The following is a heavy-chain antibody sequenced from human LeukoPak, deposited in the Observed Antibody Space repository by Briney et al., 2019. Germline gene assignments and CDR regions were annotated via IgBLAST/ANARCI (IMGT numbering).Heavy chain of an antibody. CDR3: AKDNSASYYYYGMDV. D-gene: IGHD1-26*01. CDR1: GFTFDDYG. Sequence: GGSLRLSCAASGFTFDDYGMSWVRQAPGKGLEWVSGINWNGGSTGYADSVKGRFTISRDNAKNSLYLQMNSLRAEDTALYYCAKDNSASYYYYGMDVWGQGTTVTVSS. V-gene: IGHV3-20*04. CDR2: INWNGGST. J-gene: IGHJ6*02.